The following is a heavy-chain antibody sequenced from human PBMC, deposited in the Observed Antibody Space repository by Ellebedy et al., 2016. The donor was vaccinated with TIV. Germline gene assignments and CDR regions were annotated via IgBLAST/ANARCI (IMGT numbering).Heavy chain of an antibody. D-gene: IGHD4-17*01. V-gene: IGHV3-53*04. Sequence: GESLKISCAASGFTVSSNFMTWVRQPPGKGLEWVSVIYCGGTTYYANSVKGRFTISRQKSKNSLDLQMNNLRVEDTAVYYCARATVTPILDYWGQGTLVTVSS. J-gene: IGHJ4*02. CDR1: GFTVSSNF. CDR3: ARATVTPILDY. CDR2: IYCGGTT.